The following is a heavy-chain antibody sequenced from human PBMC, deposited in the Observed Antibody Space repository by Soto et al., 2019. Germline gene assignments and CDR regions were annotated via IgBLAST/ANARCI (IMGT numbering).Heavy chain of an antibody. V-gene: IGHV1-2*04. D-gene: IGHD2-2*01. CDR1: GYTFTGYD. CDR2: ISPNSGDT. J-gene: IGHJ4*02. CDR3: ARTHCSSISCYVGSWDY. Sequence: ASVKVSCKASGYTFTGYDMHWVRQAPGQGPEWMGWISPNSGDTNYAQKFQGWVTMTRDTSISTAYMELSRLRSDDTAVYYCARTHCSSISCYVGSWDYWGQGTLVTVSS.